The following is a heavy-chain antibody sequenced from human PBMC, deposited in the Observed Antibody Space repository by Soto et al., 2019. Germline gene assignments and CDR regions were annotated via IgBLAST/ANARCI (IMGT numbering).Heavy chain of an antibody. J-gene: IGHJ6*02. Sequence: SVKVSCKASGGTFSSYAISWVRQAPGQGLEWMGGIIPIFGTANYAQRFQGRVTITADESTSTAYMELSSLRSEDTAVYYCATHYYGSGSYRNYYYGMDVWGQGTTVTVSS. V-gene: IGHV1-69*13. D-gene: IGHD3-10*01. CDR3: ATHYYGSGSYRNYYYGMDV. CDR1: GGTFSSYA. CDR2: IIPIFGTA.